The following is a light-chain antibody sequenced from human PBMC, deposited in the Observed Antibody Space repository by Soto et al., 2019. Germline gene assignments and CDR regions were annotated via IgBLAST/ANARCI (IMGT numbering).Light chain of an antibody. CDR2: AAS. CDR3: QQAYGDTPT. Sequence: DSQLIKSPSSLSASDGYRVTIPCRESQSIPTFLNWYQPKPGNAPKILIYAASRLPTGVRSEFSGSGSGTDFTLTISSLQREDFATDYCQQAYGDTPTFGQGTKVDI. J-gene: IGKJ1*01. CDR1: QSIPTF. V-gene: IGKV1-39*01.